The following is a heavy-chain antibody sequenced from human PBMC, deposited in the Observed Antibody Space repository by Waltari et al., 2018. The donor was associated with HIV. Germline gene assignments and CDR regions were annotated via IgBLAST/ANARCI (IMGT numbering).Heavy chain of an antibody. D-gene: IGHD2-15*01. CDR3: VTLYNESPLYSNF. CDR2: FDPKNGKT. Sequence: QLIQSTSALKRPGASVTISCQVSGYPLSDLSMQWVRQGRGQRLEWMGGFDPKNGKTVYSQRFWGRVSLAEDTSQDTAFLELNRLTSDDTAVYYCVTLYNESPLYSNFWGQGTLVTV. J-gene: IGHJ1*01. V-gene: IGHV1-24*01. CDR1: GYPLSDLS.